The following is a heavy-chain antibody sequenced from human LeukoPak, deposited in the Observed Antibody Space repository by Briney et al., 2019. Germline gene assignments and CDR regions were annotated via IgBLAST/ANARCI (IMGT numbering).Heavy chain of an antibody. J-gene: IGHJ3*02. CDR1: GGSFIGYY. Sequence: SETLSLTCAVYGGSFIGYYWSWIRQPPGKGLEWIGEINHSGSTNYNPSLKSRVTISVDTSKNQFSLKLSSVTAADTAVYYCARGDGDQRRAFDIWGQGTVVTVSS. CDR2: INHSGST. V-gene: IGHV4-34*01. CDR3: ARGDGDQRRAFDI. D-gene: IGHD4-17*01.